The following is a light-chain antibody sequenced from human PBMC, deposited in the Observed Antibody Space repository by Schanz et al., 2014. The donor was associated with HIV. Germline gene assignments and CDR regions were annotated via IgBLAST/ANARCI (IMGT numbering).Light chain of an antibody. CDR2: GAS. Sequence: EIVMTQSPATLSVSLGERATLSCRASQSVSSSLAWYQQKPGQAPRLLIYGASIRATDIPARFSGGGSGTEFTLTINSLQSEDFAVYYCQQYNNWPPTFGPGTKVDFK. V-gene: IGKV3-15*01. CDR3: QQYNNWPPT. CDR1: QSVSSS. J-gene: IGKJ3*01.